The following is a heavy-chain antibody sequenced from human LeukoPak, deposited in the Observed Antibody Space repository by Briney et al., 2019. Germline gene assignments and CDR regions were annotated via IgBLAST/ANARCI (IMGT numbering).Heavy chain of an antibody. CDR1: GFTFSSYA. CDR2: ISYDGSNK. Sequence: PGGSLRLSCAASGFTFSSYAMHWVRQAPGKGLEWVAVISYDGSNKYYADSVKGRFTISRDNSKNTLYLQMNSLRAEDTPVYYCARDSGPTGAFDIWGQGTMVTVSS. V-gene: IGHV3-30-3*01. D-gene: IGHD1-14*01. J-gene: IGHJ3*02. CDR3: ARDSGPTGAFDI.